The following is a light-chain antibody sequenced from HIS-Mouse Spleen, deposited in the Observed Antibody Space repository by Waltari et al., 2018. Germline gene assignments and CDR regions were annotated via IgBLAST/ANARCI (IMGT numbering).Light chain of an antibody. CDR3: SSYAGSNIWV. CDR1: SSDVGGYNY. J-gene: IGLJ3*02. CDR2: EVS. Sequence: QSALTQPPSASGSPGQSVTISCTGTSSDVGGYNYVSWYQQHPGKAPKLMIYEVSKRPSGVPGGFSGSKSGNTASLTVSGLQAEDEADYYCSSYAGSNIWVFGGGTKLTVL. V-gene: IGLV2-8*01.